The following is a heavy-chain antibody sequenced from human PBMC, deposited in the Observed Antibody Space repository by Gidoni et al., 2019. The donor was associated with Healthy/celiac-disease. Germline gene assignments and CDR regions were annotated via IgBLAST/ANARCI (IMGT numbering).Heavy chain of an antibody. CDR3: ASRGSNHYDILTGYYWAFDI. V-gene: IGHV1-69*01. CDR2: IIPIFGTA. CDR1: GGTFSSYA. Sequence: QVQLVQSGAEVKKPGSSVKVSCKASGGTFSSYAISWVRQAPGQGLEWMGGIIPIFGTANYAQKFQGRVTITADESTSTAYMELSSLRSEDTAVYYCASRGSNHYDILTGYYWAFDIWGQGTMVTVSS. D-gene: IGHD3-9*01. J-gene: IGHJ3*02.